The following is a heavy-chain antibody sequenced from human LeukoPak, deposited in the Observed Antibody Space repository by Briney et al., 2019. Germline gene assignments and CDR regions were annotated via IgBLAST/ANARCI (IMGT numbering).Heavy chain of an antibody. CDR3: ARERSGWFFSN. CDR2: IVVGSGNT. CDR1: GFTFTSST. D-gene: IGHD6-19*01. V-gene: IGHV1-58*02. J-gene: IGHJ4*02. Sequence: SVKVSCKASGFTFTSSTIQWVRQARGQRLEWIGWIVVGSGNTNYAQKLQGRVTMTTDTSTSTAYMDLRSLRSDDTAVYYCARERSGWFFSNWGQGTLVTVSS.